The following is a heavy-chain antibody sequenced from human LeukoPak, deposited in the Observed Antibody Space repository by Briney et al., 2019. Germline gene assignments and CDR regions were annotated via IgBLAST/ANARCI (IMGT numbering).Heavy chain of an antibody. Sequence: SETLSLTCTVSGGSISSYYWSWIRRPAGKGREWIGRNYTSGSTNYNRSLKSRVTMSVDTSKNQFSLKLSSVTAADTAVYYCARDYYYGSGSYPPPSNWFDPWGQGTLVTVSS. CDR3: ARDYYYGSGSYPPPSNWFDP. V-gene: IGHV4-4*07. CDR1: GGSISSYY. D-gene: IGHD3-10*01. J-gene: IGHJ5*02. CDR2: NYTSGST.